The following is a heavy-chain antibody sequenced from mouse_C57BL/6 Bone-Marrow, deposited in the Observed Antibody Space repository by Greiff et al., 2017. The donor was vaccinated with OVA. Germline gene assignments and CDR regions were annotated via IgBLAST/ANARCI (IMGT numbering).Heavy chain of an antibody. J-gene: IGHJ2*01. Sequence: VQLQQPGTELVKPGASVKLSCKASGYTFTSYWMHWVKQRPGQGLEWIGNINPSNGGTNYNEKFKSKATLTVDKSSSTAYMQLSSLTSEDSAVYFCARESLYYYGSSYWGQGTTLTVSS. D-gene: IGHD1-1*01. V-gene: IGHV1-53*01. CDR1: GYTFTSYW. CDR2: INPSNGGT. CDR3: ARESLYYYGSSY.